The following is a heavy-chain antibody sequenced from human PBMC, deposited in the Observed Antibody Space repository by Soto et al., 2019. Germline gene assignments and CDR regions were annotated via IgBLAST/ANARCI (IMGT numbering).Heavy chain of an antibody. J-gene: IGHJ4*02. D-gene: IGHD2-8*02. CDR2: IWYDGSKK. CDR3: ARGTGLLTLGFDY. V-gene: IGHV3-33*01. Sequence: QVQLVESGGGVVQPGMSLRLSCAASEFTFRSYGMHWVRQAPGKGLEWVAVIWYDGSKKYYADSVKGRFTISRDNSKNTLYLQMNSLRAEDMAVYYCARGTGLLTLGFDYWGQGTLVTVSS. CDR1: EFTFRSYG.